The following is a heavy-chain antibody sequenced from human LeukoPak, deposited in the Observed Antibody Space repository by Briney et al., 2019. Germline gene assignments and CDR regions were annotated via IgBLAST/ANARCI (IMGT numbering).Heavy chain of an antibody. CDR2: TYYRSKWYN. V-gene: IGHV6-1*01. CDR1: GDSVSSNSAA. J-gene: IGHJ4*02. Sequence: SQTLSLTCAISGDSVSSNSAAWNWIRQSPPRGLEWLGRTYYRSKWYNDYAVSVKSRITINPDTSKNQFSLQLNSVTPEDTAVYYCARDLDSGYDWGVSFDYWGQGTLVTVSS. CDR3: ARDLDSGYDWGVSFDY. D-gene: IGHD5-12*01.